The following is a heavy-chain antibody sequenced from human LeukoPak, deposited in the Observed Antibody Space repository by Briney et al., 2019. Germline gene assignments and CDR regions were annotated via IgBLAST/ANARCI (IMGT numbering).Heavy chain of an antibody. J-gene: IGHJ1*01. Sequence: ASVKVSCKASGYTFTGYYMHWVRRAPGQGLEWMGWINPNSGGTNYAQKFQGRVTMTRDMSTSTVYMELSSLRSEDTAVYYCARDDLVGATGYFQHWGQGTLVTVSS. CDR1: GYTFTGYY. CDR2: INPNSGGT. V-gene: IGHV1-2*02. CDR3: ARDDLVGATGYFQH. D-gene: IGHD1-26*01.